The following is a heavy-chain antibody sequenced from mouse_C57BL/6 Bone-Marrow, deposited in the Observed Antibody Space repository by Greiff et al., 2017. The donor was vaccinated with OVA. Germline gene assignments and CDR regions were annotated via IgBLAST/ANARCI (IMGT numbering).Heavy chain of an antibody. Sequence: VQLQQSGAELARPGASVKLSCKASGYTFTSYGISWVKQRTGQGLEWIGEIYPRSGNTYYNEKFEGKATLTADKSSSTAYMELRSLTSEDSAVYFCARVGWLLRFDYWGQGTTLTVSS. J-gene: IGHJ2*01. D-gene: IGHD2-3*01. CDR2: IYPRSGNT. CDR1: GYTFTSYG. CDR3: ARVGWLLRFDY. V-gene: IGHV1-81*01.